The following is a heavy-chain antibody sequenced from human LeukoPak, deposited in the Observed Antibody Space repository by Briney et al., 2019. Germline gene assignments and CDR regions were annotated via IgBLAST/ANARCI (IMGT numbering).Heavy chain of an antibody. V-gene: IGHV4-39*01. CDR3: ARVGSYDILTGRYYYYMDV. J-gene: IGHJ6*03. CDR1: GGSISSSSYY. Sequence: PSETLSLTCTVSGGSISSSSYYWGWIRQPPGKGLEWIGSIYYSGSTYYNPSLKSRVTISVDTSKNQFSLKLSSVTAADTAVYYCARVGSYDILTGRYYYYMDVWGKGTTVTVSS. CDR2: IYYSGST. D-gene: IGHD3-9*01.